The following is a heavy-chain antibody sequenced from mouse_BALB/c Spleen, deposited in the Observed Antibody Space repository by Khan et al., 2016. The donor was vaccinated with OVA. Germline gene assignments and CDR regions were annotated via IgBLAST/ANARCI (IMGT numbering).Heavy chain of an antibody. CDR3: ARTTVVGDFDY. CDR2: IDPANGNT. Sequence: EVQLQESGAELVKPGASVKLSCTASGFNIKDTYMHWVKQRPEKGLEWIGRIDPANGNTKYDPKFQGKATITADTSSNTAYLQLSSLTSEDTAVYYCARTTVVGDFDYWGQGTTLTVSS. J-gene: IGHJ2*01. CDR1: GFNIKDTY. D-gene: IGHD1-1*01. V-gene: IGHV14-3*02.